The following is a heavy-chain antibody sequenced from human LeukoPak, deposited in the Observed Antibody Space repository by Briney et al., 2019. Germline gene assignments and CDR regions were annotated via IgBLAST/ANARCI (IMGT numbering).Heavy chain of an antibody. CDR3: ARGSNDFWSGFWNWFDP. CDR2: INHSGST. Sequence: PSETLSLTCAVYGGSFSGYYWSWIRQPPRKGLEWIGEINHSGSTNYNPSLKSRVTISVDTSKNQFSLKLSSVTAAYTAVYYCARGSNDFWSGFWNWFDPWGQGTLVTVSS. V-gene: IGHV4-34*01. J-gene: IGHJ5*02. D-gene: IGHD3-3*01. CDR1: GGSFSGYY.